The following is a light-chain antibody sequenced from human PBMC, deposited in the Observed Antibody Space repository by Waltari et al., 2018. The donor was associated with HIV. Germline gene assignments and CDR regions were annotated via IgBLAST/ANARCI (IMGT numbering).Light chain of an antibody. Sequence: QSALTQPASVSGSPGQSITISCTGTSSDVGGYNAVSLYQLHPGKAPKLMIYAVSNRPSGVSNRFSGSKSDNTASLTISGLQAEDEADYYCSSYTSTSTVYVFGTGTEVTVL. CDR3: SSYTSTSTVYV. CDR2: AVS. J-gene: IGLJ1*01. V-gene: IGLV2-14*03. CDR1: SSDVGGYNA.